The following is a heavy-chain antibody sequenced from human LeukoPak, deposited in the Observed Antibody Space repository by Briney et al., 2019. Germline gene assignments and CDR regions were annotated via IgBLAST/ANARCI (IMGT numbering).Heavy chain of an antibody. J-gene: IGHJ4*02. CDR3: GGILFDFGGKKDY. V-gene: IGHV1-2*02. CDR1: GYTFTGYY. D-gene: IGHD3-10*01. CDR2: INPNSGGT. Sequence: ASVKVSCKASGYTFTGYYIHWVRQAPGQGLEWMGWINPNSGGTNYAQKFQGRVTMTRDTSISTAYMELSRLRSDDTAVYYCGGILFDFGGKKDYGGQGTLVTVS.